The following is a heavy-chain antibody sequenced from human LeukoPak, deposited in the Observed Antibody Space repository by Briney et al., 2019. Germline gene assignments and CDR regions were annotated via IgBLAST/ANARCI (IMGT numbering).Heavy chain of an antibody. CDR1: GGTFSSYA. CDR3: ARSRYCSSTSCYRRNYYFDY. CDR2: IIPIFGTA. D-gene: IGHD2-2*01. J-gene: IGHJ4*02. V-gene: IGHV1-69*13. Sequence: SVKVSCKASGGTFSSYAISWVRQAPGQGLEWMGGIIPIFGTASYAQKFQGRVTITADESTSTAYMELSSLRSEDTAVYYCARSRYCSSTSCYRRNYYFDYWGQGTLVTVSS.